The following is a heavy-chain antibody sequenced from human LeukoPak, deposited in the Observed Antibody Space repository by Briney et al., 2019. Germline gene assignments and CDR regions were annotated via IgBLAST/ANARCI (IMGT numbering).Heavy chain of an antibody. D-gene: IGHD6-13*01. CDR3: ANQWAPISADDY. J-gene: IGHJ4*02. CDR2: ISGSGDST. Sequence: GGSLRLSCAASGFTFRNYGMAWVRQAPGKGPEWVSGISGSGDSTYYVDSVKGRFTISRDNSKSTLFLQMNSLRAEDTALYYCANQWAPISADDYWGRGTLVTVSS. V-gene: IGHV3-23*01. CDR1: GFTFRNYG.